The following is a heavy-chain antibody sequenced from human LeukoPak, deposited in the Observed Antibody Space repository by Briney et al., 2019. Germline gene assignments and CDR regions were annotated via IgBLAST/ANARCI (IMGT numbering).Heavy chain of an antibody. D-gene: IGHD6-13*01. CDR3: ARATVSSWYGGGFDY. CDR2: INAGNGNT. CDR1: GYTFTSYA. Sequence: ASVKVSCKASGYTFTSYAMHWVRQAPGQRLEWMGWINAGNGNTIYSQKFQGRVTITRDTSASTDYMELSSLRSEDTAVYYCARATVSSWYGGGFDYWGQGTLVTVSS. V-gene: IGHV1-3*01. J-gene: IGHJ4*02.